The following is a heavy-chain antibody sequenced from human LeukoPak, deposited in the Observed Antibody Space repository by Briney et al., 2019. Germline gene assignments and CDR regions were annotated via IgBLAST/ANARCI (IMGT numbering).Heavy chain of an antibody. CDR2: IYSAGRT. CDR3: ARGSSSSWSGYYFDY. D-gene: IGHD6-13*01. V-gene: IGHV3-53*04. Sequence: GGSLRLSCAASGFTVSSNYMSWVRQAPGKGPEWVSSIYSAGRTYYADSVKGRLTISRHDSRNTLYLQMNSLRPEDTAVYYCARGSSSSWSGYYFDYWGQGTLVTVSS. CDR1: GFTVSSNY. J-gene: IGHJ4*02.